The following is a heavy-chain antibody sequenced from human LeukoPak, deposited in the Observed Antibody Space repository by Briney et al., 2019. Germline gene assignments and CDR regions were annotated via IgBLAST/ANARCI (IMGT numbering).Heavy chain of an antibody. Sequence: SETLSLTCTVSGGSISSSSYYWGWIRQPPGKGLEWIGSIYYSGSTYYNPSLKSRVTISVDTSKNQFSLKLSSVTAADTAMYYCASPGLDFDLWGRGTLVTVSS. J-gene: IGHJ2*01. CDR2: IYYSGST. CDR3: ASPGLDFDL. CDR1: GGSISSSSYY. V-gene: IGHV4-39*01. D-gene: IGHD3-16*01.